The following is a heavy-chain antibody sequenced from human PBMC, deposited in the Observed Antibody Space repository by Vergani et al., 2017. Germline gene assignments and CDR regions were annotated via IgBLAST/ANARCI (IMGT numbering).Heavy chain of an antibody. D-gene: IGHD2-2*02. CDR2: IYYSGRT. CDR1: GGSISSSSYY. V-gene: IGHV4-39*01. CDR3: AGHPGYCSSTYCYTRGEGYFDY. Sequence: QLQLQESGPGLVKPSETLSLTCTVSGGSISSSSYYWGWIRQPPGKGLEWIGRIYYSGRTYYNPSLKSRVTISVDTSKNQFSLKLSSVTAADTAVYYCAGHPGYCSSTYCYTRGEGYFDYWGQGTLVTVSS. J-gene: IGHJ4*02.